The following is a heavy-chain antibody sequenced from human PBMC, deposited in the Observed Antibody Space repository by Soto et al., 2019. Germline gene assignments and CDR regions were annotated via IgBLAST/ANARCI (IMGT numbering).Heavy chain of an antibody. CDR1: GFTFSMYA. D-gene: IGHD6-19*01. CDR3: AREAGEQWLLD. Sequence: EVQLVESGEGLVQPGGSLRLSCATSGFTFSMYAMHWVRQAPGKGLEYVSAINGNGDSTYYADSVKGRFTISRDNSKNTLYLHMGSLRAEDMAVYYCAREAGEQWLLDWGLGTPVTVSS. CDR2: INGNGDST. V-gene: IGHV3-64*02. J-gene: IGHJ4*02.